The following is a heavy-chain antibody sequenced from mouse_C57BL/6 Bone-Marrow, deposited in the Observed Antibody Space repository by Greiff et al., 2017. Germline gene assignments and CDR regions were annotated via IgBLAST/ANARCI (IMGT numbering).Heavy chain of an antibody. CDR2: ISSGSSTI. CDR1: GFTFSDYG. CDR3: ARSLAY. Sequence: EVQLKESGGGLVKPGGSLKLSCAASGFTFSDYGMHWVRQAPEKGLEWVAYISSGSSTIYYADTVKGRFTISRDNAKNTLFLQMTSLRSEDTAMYYCARSLAYWGQGTLVTVSA. V-gene: IGHV5-17*01. J-gene: IGHJ3*01.